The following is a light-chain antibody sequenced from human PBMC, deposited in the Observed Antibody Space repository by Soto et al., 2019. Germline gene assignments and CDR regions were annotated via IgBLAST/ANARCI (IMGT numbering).Light chain of an antibody. CDR3: SSYSNCTAYV. J-gene: IGLJ1*01. Sequence: QSALTQPASVSGSPGQSITISCTGTSSDVGGYDYVSWYQLHPGKAPTLMVFEFNNRPSGVSYRFSGSKSVNTASLTISELQAEDEADYFFSSYSNCTAYVCGTGSKVTIL. V-gene: IGLV2-14*01. CDR1: SSDVGGYDY. CDR2: EFN.